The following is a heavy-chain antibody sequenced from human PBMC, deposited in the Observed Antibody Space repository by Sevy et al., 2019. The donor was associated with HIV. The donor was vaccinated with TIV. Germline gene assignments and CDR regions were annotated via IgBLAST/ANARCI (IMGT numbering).Heavy chain of an antibody. D-gene: IGHD6-19*01. CDR1: GFTFSSYW. V-gene: IGHV3-74*01. CDR2: INSDGSST. CDR3: ARETGYSSGRYSWFDP. Sequence: GGSLRLSCAASGFTFSSYWMHWVRQAPGKGLVWVSRINSDGSSTSYADSVKGRFTISRDNAKNTLYLQMNSLRAEDTAVYYCARETGYSSGRYSWFDPWGQGTLVTVSS. J-gene: IGHJ5*02.